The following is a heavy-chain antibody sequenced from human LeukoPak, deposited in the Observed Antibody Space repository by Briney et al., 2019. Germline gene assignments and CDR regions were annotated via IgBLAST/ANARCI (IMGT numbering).Heavy chain of an antibody. D-gene: IGHD1-26*01. CDR1: GGSISSGSYY. CDR2: IYTSGST. Sequence: SQNLSLTCTVSGGSISSGSYYWSWIRQPAGKGLEWIGRIYTSGSTNYNPSLKSRVTISVDTSKNQFSLKLSSVTAADTAVYYCARAELYYFDYWGQGTLVTVSS. J-gene: IGHJ4*02. CDR3: ARAELYYFDY. V-gene: IGHV4-61*02.